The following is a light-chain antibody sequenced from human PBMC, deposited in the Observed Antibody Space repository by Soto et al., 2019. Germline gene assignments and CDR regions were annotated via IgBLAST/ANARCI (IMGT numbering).Light chain of an antibody. CDR1: SSDVGSYNL. V-gene: IGLV2-23*03. J-gene: IGLJ2*01. CDR2: EGS. CDR3: CSYACSSTFVV. Sequence: QSALTQPASVSGSPGQSITISCTGTSSDVGSYNLVSWYQQHPGKAPKLMIYEGSKRPSGVSNRFSGSKSANTASLTISGLQAEDYADYYCCSYACSSTFVVFGGGTKLTLL.